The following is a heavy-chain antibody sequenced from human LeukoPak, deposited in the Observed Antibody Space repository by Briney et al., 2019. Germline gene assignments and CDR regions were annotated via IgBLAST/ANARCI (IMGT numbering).Heavy chain of an antibody. J-gene: IGHJ6*02. CDR3: ARGGSIAAAGTYYYYGMDV. Sequence: SVKVSYKASVGTFSSYAIRWVRQAPGQGLEWMGRIIPILGIANYAQKFQGRVTITADKSTSTAYMELSSLRSEDTAVYYCARGGSIAAAGTYYYYGMDVWGQGTTVTVSS. CDR2: IIPILGIA. D-gene: IGHD6-13*01. V-gene: IGHV1-69*04. CDR1: VGTFSSYA.